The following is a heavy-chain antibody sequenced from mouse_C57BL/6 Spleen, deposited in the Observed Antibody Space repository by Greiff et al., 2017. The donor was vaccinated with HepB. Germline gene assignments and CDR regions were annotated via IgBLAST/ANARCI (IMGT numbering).Heavy chain of an antibody. Sequence: EVHLVESGEGLVKPGGSLKLSCAASGFTFSSYAMSWVRQTPEKRLEWVAYISSGGDYIYYADTVKGRFTISRDNARNTLYLQMSSLKSEDTAMYYCTREDYGSSYDAYWGQGTLVTVSA. V-gene: IGHV5-9-1*02. CDR1: GFTFSSYA. J-gene: IGHJ3*01. CDR2: ISSGGDYI. CDR3: TREDYGSSYDAY. D-gene: IGHD1-1*01.